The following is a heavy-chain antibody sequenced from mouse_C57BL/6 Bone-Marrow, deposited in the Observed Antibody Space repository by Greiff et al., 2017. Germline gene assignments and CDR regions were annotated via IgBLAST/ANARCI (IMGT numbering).Heavy chain of an antibody. CDR2: IDPENGDT. V-gene: IGHV14-4*01. CDR1: GFNITDDD. J-gene: IGHJ3*01. Sequence: EVQLQQSGAELVRPGASVKLSCKASGFNITDDDMHWVKQRPGHGLEWIGWIDPENGDTEYASKFQGKATITADTSSNTAYLQLSSLSSEDTAVYYCGYTCFAYWYRGTLVTVTA. D-gene: IGHD2-2*01. CDR3: GYTCFAY.